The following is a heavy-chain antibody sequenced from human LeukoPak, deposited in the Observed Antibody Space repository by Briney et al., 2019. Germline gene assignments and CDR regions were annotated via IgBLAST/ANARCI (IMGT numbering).Heavy chain of an antibody. D-gene: IGHD2-21*02. CDR2: IYSGGST. CDR3: ARGSGDYRYYYGMDV. V-gene: IGHV3-66*01. Sequence: GGSLRLSCAASGFTVSSNYMSWVRQAPGKGLEWVSVIYSGGSTYYADSVKGRFTISRDNSKNTLYLQMNSLRAEDTAVYYCARGSGDYRYYYGMDVWGQGTTVTVSS. J-gene: IGHJ6*02. CDR1: GFTVSSNY.